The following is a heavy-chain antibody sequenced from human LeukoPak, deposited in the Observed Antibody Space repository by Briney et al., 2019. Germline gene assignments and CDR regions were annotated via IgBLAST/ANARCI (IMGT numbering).Heavy chain of an antibody. J-gene: IGHJ4*02. D-gene: IGHD4-17*01. CDR1: GGSFSGYY. Sequence: SETLSLTCAVYGGSFSGYYWSWIRQPPGKGLEWIGEINHSGSTGYNPSLKSRVTISVDTSKNQFSLKLSSVTAADTAVYYCARVWYDYGDPFDYWGQGTLVTVSS. CDR3: ARVWYDYGDPFDY. CDR2: INHSGST. V-gene: IGHV4-34*01.